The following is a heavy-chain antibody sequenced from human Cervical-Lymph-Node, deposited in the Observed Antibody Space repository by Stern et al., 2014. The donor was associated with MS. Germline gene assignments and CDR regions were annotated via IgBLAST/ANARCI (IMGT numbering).Heavy chain of an antibody. CDR3: ARDGSDTAMVTLDY. Sequence: EVQLVESGGGLVKPGGSLRLSCAASGFTFSSYSMNWVRQAPGKGLEWVSSISSSSSYIYYAGSVKGRFTISRDNAKNSLYLQMNSLRAEDTAVYYCARDGSDTAMVTLDYWGQGTLVTVSS. CDR2: ISSSSSYI. J-gene: IGHJ4*02. D-gene: IGHD5-18*01. V-gene: IGHV3-21*01. CDR1: GFTFSSYS.